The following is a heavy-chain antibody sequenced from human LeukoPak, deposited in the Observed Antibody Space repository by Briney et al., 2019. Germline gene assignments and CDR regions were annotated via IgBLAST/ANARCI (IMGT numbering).Heavy chain of an antibody. CDR3: ARLGQYFDILPGHSY. V-gene: IGHV3-7*01. D-gene: IGHD3-9*01. CDR1: GFTFSRYL. CDR2: IKQDGSEK. Sequence: PGGSLRLSCTASGFTFSRYLLSWVRQAPGKGLEWVANIKQDGSEKYYVDTVKGRFTISRDNAKNSLYLQMNSLRAEDTAVYYCARLGQYFDILPGHSYWGQGALVTVSS. J-gene: IGHJ4*02.